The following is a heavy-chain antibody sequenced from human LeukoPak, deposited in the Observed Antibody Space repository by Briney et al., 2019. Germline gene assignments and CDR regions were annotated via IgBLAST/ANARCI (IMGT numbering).Heavy chain of an antibody. CDR3: ARVRSSGPSSSKYNAFDI. CDR1: GVTFRSYW. J-gene: IGHJ3*02. CDR2: IKQDGSEK. D-gene: IGHD2-2*01. Sequence: GRSLTLSCAASGVTFRSYWMSWVSQAPGKGLGWVANIKQDGSEKSFLGSVKGRFAISRDSAEDSLYLQMNSLRAEDTAVYYCARVRSSGPSSSKYNAFDIWGQGTMVTVSS. V-gene: IGHV3-7*01.